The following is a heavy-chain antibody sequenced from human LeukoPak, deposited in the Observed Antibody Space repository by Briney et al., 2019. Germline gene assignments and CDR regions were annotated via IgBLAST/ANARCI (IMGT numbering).Heavy chain of an antibody. V-gene: IGHV3-53*01. CDR1: GFTVSSNY. CDR3: ARTYGSGSYHWFDP. J-gene: IGHJ5*02. D-gene: IGHD3-10*01. Sequence: PGGSLRLSCAASGFTVSSNYMSWVRQAPGKGLEWVSVIYSGGSTYYADSVKGRFTISRDNSKNTLYLQMNSLRAEDTAVYYCARTYGSGSYHWFDPGAREPWSPSPQ. CDR2: IYSGGST.